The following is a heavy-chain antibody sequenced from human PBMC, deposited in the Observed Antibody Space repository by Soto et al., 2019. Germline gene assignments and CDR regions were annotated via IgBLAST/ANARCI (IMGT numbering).Heavy chain of an antibody. J-gene: IGHJ6*02. Sequence: QVQLQESGPGLVKPSQTLSLTCTVSGGSVGSSAYYWSWLRQHPEKGLEWIGYIYYTGSADYNPSHRSRLSISLYTSEHRSSLKLRSVTAPDTAVYYCARDYYHSPLRMDVWGQGTTVTVSS. CDR1: GGSVGSSAYY. CDR3: ARDYYHSPLRMDV. V-gene: IGHV4-31*03. D-gene: IGHD3-22*01. CDR2: IYYTGSA.